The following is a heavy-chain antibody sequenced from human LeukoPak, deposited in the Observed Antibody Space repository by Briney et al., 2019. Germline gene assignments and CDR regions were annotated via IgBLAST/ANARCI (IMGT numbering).Heavy chain of an antibody. CDR1: GGTFSSYA. CDR3: ARGRGHWDTNFDY. D-gene: IGHD5-18*01. V-gene: IGHV1-69*05. J-gene: IGHJ4*02. CDR2: IIPIFGTA. Sequence: SVKVSCKASGGTFSSYAISWVRQAPGQGLEWMGGIIPIFGTANYAQKFQGRVTITTDESTSTAYMELSSLRSGDTAVYYCARGRGHWDTNFDYWGQGTLVTVSS.